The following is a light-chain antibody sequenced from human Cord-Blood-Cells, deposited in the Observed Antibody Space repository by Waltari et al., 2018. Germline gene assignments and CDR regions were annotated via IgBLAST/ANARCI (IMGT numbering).Light chain of an antibody. V-gene: IGKV1-39*01. CDR1: QSISSY. CDR3: QQSYSTPRT. CDR2: AAS. Sequence: DIQMTQSPSSLSASVGDRVTITCQASQSISSYLNWYQQKPGKAPKPQIYAASSLQSGFPSRFSGRGSGTDFTLTISSLQPEDFATYYCQQSYSTPRTFGQGTKVEIK. J-gene: IGKJ1*01.